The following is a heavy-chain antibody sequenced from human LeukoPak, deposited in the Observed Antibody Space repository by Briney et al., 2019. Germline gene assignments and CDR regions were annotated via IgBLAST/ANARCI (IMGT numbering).Heavy chain of an antibody. CDR3: PRVFSYYTYSFDY. V-gene: IGHV3-48*03. D-gene: IGHD3-22*01. J-gene: IGHJ4*02. CDR1: GFTFRSYE. CDR2: ISSTGSAI. Sequence: PGGSLRLSCAGFGFTFRSYEMNWVRQAPGKGLEWISYISSTGSAIYYADSVKGRFTIYRDNAKNSLYLQMNSLRAEDTAVYYCPRVFSYYTYSFDYWGQGTLVTVSS.